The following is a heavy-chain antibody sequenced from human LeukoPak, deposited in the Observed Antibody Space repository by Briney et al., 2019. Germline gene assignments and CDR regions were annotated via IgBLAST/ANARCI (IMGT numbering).Heavy chain of an antibody. CDR2: IYYSGST. J-gene: IGHJ3*02. CDR1: GGSISSVTYY. V-gene: IGHV4-31*03. CDR3: ASFRGEMATTHGAFDI. D-gene: IGHD5-24*01. Sequence: SETLSLTCTVSGGSISSVTYYWGWIRQHPGKGLEWIGYIYYSGSTYYNPSLKSRVTISVDTSKNQFSLKLSSVTAADTAVYYCASFRGEMATTHGAFDIWGQGTMVTVSS.